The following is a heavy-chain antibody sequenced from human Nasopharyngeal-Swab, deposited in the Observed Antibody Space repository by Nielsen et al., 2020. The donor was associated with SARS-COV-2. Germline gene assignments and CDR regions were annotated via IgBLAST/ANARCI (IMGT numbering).Heavy chain of an antibody. CDR2: IYPGDSDT. J-gene: IGHJ4*02. CDR3: ARQRSRSVVTVDY. V-gene: IGHV5-51*01. Sequence: GESQKISCKGSGYSFTSYWIGWVRQMPGKGLEWMGIIYPGDSDTRYSPSFQGQVTISADKSISTAYLQWSSLKASDTAMYYCARQRSRSVVTVDYWGQGTLVTVSS. CDR1: GYSFTSYW. D-gene: IGHD2-21*02.